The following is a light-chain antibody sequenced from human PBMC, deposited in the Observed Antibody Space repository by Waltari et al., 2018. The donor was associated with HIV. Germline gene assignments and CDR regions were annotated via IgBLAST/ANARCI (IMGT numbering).Light chain of an antibody. J-gene: IGLJ2*01. CDR3: TSYTSSSTLGV. Sequence: QSALTQPASVSGSPGQSVTISCTGTTSDVGGFDYVCWYQHHPGTAPTLIIYEVPNRPSGVSTRFSGSKSGNTASLTISGLQAEDEADYFCTSYTSSSTLGVFGGGTRLTVL. CDR2: EVP. CDR1: TSDVGGFDY. V-gene: IGLV2-14*01.